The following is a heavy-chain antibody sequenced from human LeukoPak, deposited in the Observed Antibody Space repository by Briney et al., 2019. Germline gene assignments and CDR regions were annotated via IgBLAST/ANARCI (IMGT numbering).Heavy chain of an antibody. D-gene: IGHD3-9*01. CDR3: ARAVYDILTGPGAFDI. CDR1: GFTVSSNY. Sequence: PGGSERLSCAASGFTVSSNYMSWIRQAPGKGLEWVSVIYSGGSTYYADSVKGRFTISRDNSKNTLYLQMNSLRAEDTAVYYCARAVYDILTGPGAFDIWGQGTMVTVSS. J-gene: IGHJ3*02. CDR2: IYSGGST. V-gene: IGHV3-53*01.